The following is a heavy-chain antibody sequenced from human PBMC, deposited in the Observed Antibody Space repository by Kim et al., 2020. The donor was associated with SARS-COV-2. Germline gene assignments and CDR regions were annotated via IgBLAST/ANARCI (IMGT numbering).Heavy chain of an antibody. D-gene: IGHD5-12*01. CDR3: ARVVRDGYDQAYFDY. Sequence: QKLQGRVTMTTDTSTSTAYMGLRSLRSDDTAVYYCARVVRDGYDQAYFDYWGQGTLVTVSS. J-gene: IGHJ4*02. V-gene: IGHV1-18*01.